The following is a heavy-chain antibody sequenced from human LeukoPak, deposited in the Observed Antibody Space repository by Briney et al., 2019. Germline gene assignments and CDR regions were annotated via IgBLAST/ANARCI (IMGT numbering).Heavy chain of an antibody. V-gene: IGHV1-69*06. CDR2: IIPIFGTA. D-gene: IGHD4-17*01. CDR1: GGTFSSYA. Sequence: ASVKVSCKASGGTFSSYAISWVRQAPGQGLEWMGGIIPIFGTANYAQKFQGRVTITADKSTSTAYMELSSLRSEDTAVYYCARLGYGTDAGDDFDYWGQGTLLTVSS. CDR3: ARLGYGTDAGDDFDY. J-gene: IGHJ4*02.